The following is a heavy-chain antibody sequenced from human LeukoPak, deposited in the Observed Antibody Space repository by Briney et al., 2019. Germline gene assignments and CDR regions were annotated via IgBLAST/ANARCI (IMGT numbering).Heavy chain of an antibody. D-gene: IGHD3-22*01. V-gene: IGHV4-39*01. CDR3: ARSLGIYFDSSGYYSDAFDI. CDR2: IYYGGST. J-gene: IGHJ3*02. Sequence: PSETLSLTCTVSGGSISSSSYYWGWVRQPPGKRLEWSGSIYYGGSTFYNPSLKSRVTISVATSKIQFSLRLSSVTAADTAVYYCARSLGIYFDSSGYYSDAFDIWGQGTMVTVSS. CDR1: GGSISSSSYY.